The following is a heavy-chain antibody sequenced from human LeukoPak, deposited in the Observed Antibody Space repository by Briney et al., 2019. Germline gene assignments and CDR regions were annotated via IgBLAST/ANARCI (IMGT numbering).Heavy chain of an antibody. CDR2: INHNGNVN. CDR3: ARVAAGYSVNYFDY. D-gene: IGHD4-23*01. Sequence: GGSLRLSCAASGFTFSSYWMNWARQAPGKGLEWVASINHNGNVNYYVDSVKGRFTISSDNAKNSLYLQMNSLRDEDTAVYYCARVAAGYSVNYFDYWGQGTLVTVSS. CDR1: GFTFSSYW. J-gene: IGHJ4*02. V-gene: IGHV3-7*01.